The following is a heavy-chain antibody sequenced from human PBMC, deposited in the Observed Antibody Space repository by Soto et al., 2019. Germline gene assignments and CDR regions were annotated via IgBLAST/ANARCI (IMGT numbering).Heavy chain of an antibody. CDR1: GYDFIGHS. Sequence: QVQLVQSGAEVKSPGASVKVSCKASGYDFIGHSMHWVRQAPGLGPEWVGWVAGVNGDKKYSEAFQGRVTLTRDTSATTGYMELAILRSEDTAVYYCARGIRWSGAGVYGMDYFDSWGQGTLVNVSS. J-gene: IGHJ4*02. CDR3: ARGIRWSGAGVYGMDYFDS. V-gene: IGHV1-3*01. CDR2: VAGVNGDK. D-gene: IGHD4-17*01.